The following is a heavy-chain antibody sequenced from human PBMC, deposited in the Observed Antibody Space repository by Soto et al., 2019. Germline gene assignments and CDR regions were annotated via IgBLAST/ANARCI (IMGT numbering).Heavy chain of an antibody. Sequence: SVKVSCKASGGTFSSYTISWVRQAPGQGLEWMGRIIPILGIANYAQKFQGRVTITADKSTSTAYMELSSLRSEDTAVYYCARRKLAAAGDLDNWGQGTLVNVSS. CDR2: IIPILGIA. CDR1: GGTFSSYT. J-gene: IGHJ4*02. V-gene: IGHV1-69*02. D-gene: IGHD6-13*01. CDR3: ARRKLAAAGDLDN.